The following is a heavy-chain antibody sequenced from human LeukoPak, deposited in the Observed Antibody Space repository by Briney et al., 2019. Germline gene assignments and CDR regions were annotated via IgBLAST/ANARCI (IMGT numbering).Heavy chain of an antibody. Sequence: PGGSLRLSCAASGFTFSSYAMSWVRQAPGKGLEWVSAISGSGGSTYYADSVKGRFTISRDNSKNTLYLQMNSLRAEDTAVYYCAKEKRGSSTRTHYYYYYMDVWGKGTTVTVSS. CDR2: ISGSGGST. V-gene: IGHV3-23*01. J-gene: IGHJ6*03. CDR3: AKEKRGSSTRTHYYYYYMDV. CDR1: GFTFSSYA. D-gene: IGHD2-2*01.